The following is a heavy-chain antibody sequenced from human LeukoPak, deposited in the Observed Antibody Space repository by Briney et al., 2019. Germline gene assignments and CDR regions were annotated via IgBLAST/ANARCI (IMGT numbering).Heavy chain of an antibody. CDR3: ARVASGVTNFDY. CDR1: GGTFSSYA. D-gene: IGHD6-19*01. Sequence: SVKVSCKASGGTFSSYAISWVRQAPGQGPEWMGGIIPIFGTANYAQKFQGRVTITADESTSTAYMELSSLRSEDTAVYYCARVASGVTNFDYWGQGTLVTVSS. J-gene: IGHJ4*02. CDR2: IIPIFGTA. V-gene: IGHV1-69*13.